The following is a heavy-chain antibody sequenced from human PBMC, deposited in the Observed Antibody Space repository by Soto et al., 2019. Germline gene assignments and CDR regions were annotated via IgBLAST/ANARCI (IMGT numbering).Heavy chain of an antibody. Sequence: GGSLRLSCAASGFTFSSYAMHWVRQAPGKGLEWVAVISYDGSNKYYADSVKGRFTISRDNSKNTLYLQMNSLRAEDTAVYYCARDAPQYRTFDYWGQGTLVTVSS. J-gene: IGHJ4*02. CDR3: ARDAPQYRTFDY. CDR2: ISYDGSNK. CDR1: GFTFSSYA. D-gene: IGHD2-2*01. V-gene: IGHV3-30-3*01.